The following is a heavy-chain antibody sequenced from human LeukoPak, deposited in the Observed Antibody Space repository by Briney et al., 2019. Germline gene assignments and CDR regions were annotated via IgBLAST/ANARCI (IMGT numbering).Heavy chain of an antibody. V-gene: IGHV4-39*07. Sequence: SATLSLTCTVSGRSISSYYWSPIRQPPGKGLEWIGSIYYSGSTYYNPSLKSRVTISVDTSKNQFSLKLSSVTAADTAVYYCARDRGSLDAFDIWGQGTMVTVSS. J-gene: IGHJ3*02. CDR3: ARDRGSLDAFDI. D-gene: IGHD3-10*01. CDR2: IYYSGST. CDR1: GRSISSYY.